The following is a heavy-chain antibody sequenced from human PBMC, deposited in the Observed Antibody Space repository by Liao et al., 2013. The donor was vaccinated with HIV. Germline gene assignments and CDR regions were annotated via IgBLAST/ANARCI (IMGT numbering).Heavy chain of an antibody. Sequence: QVQLQESGPGLVKPSETLSLICTVSGGSISSYYWSWIRQPAGKGLEWIGRIYTSGSTNYNPSLKSRVTMSVDTSKNQFSLKLSSVTAADTAVYYCAREDLRSGYSNAPLDYWAREPWSPSPQ. CDR3: AREDLRSGYSNAPLDY. CDR2: IYTSGST. V-gene: IGHV4-4*07. CDR1: GGSISSYY. J-gene: IGHJ4*02. D-gene: IGHD5-12*01.